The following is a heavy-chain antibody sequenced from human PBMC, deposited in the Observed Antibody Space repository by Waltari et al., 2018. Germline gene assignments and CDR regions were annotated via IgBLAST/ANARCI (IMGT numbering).Heavy chain of an antibody. Sequence: EVQLVESGGGLVKPGGSLRLSCAASGFTLRSYSMTWVRQAPGKGLEWVSSISSSSSYIYYADSVKGRFTISRDNAKNSLYLQMNSLRAEDTAVYYCARAGSGDLSWYYYGMDVWGQGTTVTVSS. V-gene: IGHV3-21*01. D-gene: IGHD4-17*01. CDR2: ISSSSSYI. CDR1: GFTLRSYS. CDR3: ARAGSGDLSWYYYGMDV. J-gene: IGHJ6*02.